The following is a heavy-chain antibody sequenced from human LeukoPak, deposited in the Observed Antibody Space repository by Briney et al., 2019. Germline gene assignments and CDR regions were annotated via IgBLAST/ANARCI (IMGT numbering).Heavy chain of an antibody. CDR1: GFTFSDYS. CDR2: ISSSSSTV. D-gene: IGHD6-13*01. V-gene: IGHV3-48*02. J-gene: IGHJ3*02. Sequence: GGSLRLSCAASGFTFSDYSMNWVRQAPGKGLEWVSYISSSSSTVYYADSVKGRFTISRDNAKNSLYLQMNSLRDEDTAVYYCARDTGYSSIMGAFDIWGQGTMVTVSS. CDR3: ARDTGYSSIMGAFDI.